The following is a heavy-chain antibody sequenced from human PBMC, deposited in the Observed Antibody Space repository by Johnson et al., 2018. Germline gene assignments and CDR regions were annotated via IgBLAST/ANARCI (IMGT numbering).Heavy chain of an antibody. D-gene: IGHD4-17*01. CDR2: ISCSGSTI. Sequence: QVQLVESGGGLVKXGGSXRLXCAASGFTFSDYYMSWIRQAPGKGREWVSYISCSGSTIYYADAVKGRFTISRDNAKNSLSLKMNSLRAEDTAGSYGAIADYGDDEKGAFDIWGQGTRVTVSS. CDR1: GFTFSDYY. CDR3: AIADYGDDEKGAFDI. V-gene: IGHV3-11*04. J-gene: IGHJ3*02.